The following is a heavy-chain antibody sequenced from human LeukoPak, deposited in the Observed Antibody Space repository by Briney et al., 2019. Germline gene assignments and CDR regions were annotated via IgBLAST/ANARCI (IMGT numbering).Heavy chain of an antibody. CDR3: ARQDTIYTVRY. CDR1: GGSISGTTYY. D-gene: IGHD5-24*01. V-gene: IGHV4-39*01. CDR2: IYYSGST. Sequence: SETLSLTCTVSGGSISGTTYYWGWIRQPPGKGLKWIGSIYYSGSTYYNPSLKSRVTISEDSSKNQFSLRLSSVTSADTAVYYCARQDTIYTVRYWGQGTLVTVSS. J-gene: IGHJ4*02.